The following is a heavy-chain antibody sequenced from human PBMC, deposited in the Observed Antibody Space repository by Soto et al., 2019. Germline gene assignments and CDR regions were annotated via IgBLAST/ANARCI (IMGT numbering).Heavy chain of an antibody. CDR1: GFTVSSNY. J-gene: IGHJ5*02. D-gene: IGHD2-15*01. Sequence: EVQLVESGGGLIQPGGSLRLSCAASGFTVSSNYMSWVRQAPGKGLEWVSVIYSGGSTYYADSVKGRFTISRDNSKNTLYLQMNSLRAEDAAVYYCARELGVVVAAMGWFDPWGQGTLVTVSS. CDR2: IYSGGST. V-gene: IGHV3-53*01. CDR3: ARELGVVVAAMGWFDP.